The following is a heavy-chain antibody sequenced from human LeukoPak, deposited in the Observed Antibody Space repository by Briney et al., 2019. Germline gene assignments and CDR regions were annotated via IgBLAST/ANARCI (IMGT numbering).Heavy chain of an antibody. J-gene: IGHJ4*02. CDR3: ARHNQEWGWDC. D-gene: IGHD3-16*01. CDR1: GFSFSNYG. CDR2: IWPNGVIQ. Sequence: PGRSLRLSCAASGFSFSNYGMHWVRQAPGKGLEWVAVIWPNGVIQYYADSVKGRFTISRDNSKNTLFLQLNGLRVDDSAVYFCARHNQEWGWDCWGQGAQVTVSS. V-gene: IGHV3-33*01.